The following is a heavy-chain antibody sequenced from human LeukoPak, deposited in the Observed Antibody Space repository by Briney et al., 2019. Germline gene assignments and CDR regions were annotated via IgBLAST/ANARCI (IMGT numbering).Heavy chain of an antibody. D-gene: IGHD4-23*01. Sequence: GGSLRLSCAASGFTLNYYAMHWVRQAPGKGLEWVAVTSYDGNKKYYADSVKGRFTISRDSSKNTLYLQMSSLRAEDTAVYYCARSSYDYGGIEGPFDYWGQGTLVTVSS. CDR2: TSYDGNKK. V-gene: IGHV3-30*15. CDR3: ARSSYDYGGIEGPFDY. CDR1: GFTLNYYA. J-gene: IGHJ4*02.